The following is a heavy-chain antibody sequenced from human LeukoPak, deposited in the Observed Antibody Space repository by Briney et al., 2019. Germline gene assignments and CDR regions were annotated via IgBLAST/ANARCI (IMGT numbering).Heavy chain of an antibody. CDR2: ISYDGSNK. Sequence: GGSLRLSCAASGFTFSSYAMHWVRQAPGKGLEWVAVISYDGSNKYYADSVKGRFTISRDNSKNTLYLQMNSLRAEDTAVYYCARGLWYNWFDPWGQGTLVTVSS. CDR3: ARGLWYNWFDP. D-gene: IGHD3-10*01. CDR1: GFTFSSYA. J-gene: IGHJ5*02. V-gene: IGHV3-30-3*01.